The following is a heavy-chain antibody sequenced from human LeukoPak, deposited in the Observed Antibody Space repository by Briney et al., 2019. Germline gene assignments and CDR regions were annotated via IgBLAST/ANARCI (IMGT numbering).Heavy chain of an antibody. CDR2: ISGSGGST. D-gene: IGHD5-18*01. V-gene: IGHV3-23*01. CDR1: GFTFSSYA. CDR3: ATLLGIQLWFT. Sequence: PGGSLRLSCAASGFTFSSYAMSWVRQAPGKGLEWVSGISGSGGSTYYGDSVKGRFTISRDNSKNTLYLQMNSLRAEDTAVYYCATLLGIQLWFTWGQGTLVTVSS. J-gene: IGHJ5*02.